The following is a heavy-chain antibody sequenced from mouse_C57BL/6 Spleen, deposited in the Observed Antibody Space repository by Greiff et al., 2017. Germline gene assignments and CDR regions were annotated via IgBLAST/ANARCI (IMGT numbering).Heavy chain of an antibody. CDR3: ARLITTVVATDGYFDY. D-gene: IGHD1-1*01. V-gene: IGHV5-6*01. CDR2: ISSGGSYT. Sequence: EVMLVESGGDLVKPGGSLKLSCAASGFTFSSYGMSWVRQTPDKRLEWVATISSGGSYTYYPDSVKGRFTISRDNAKNNLYLQMSSLKSEDTAMYYCARLITTVVATDGYFDYWGQGTTLTVSS. CDR1: GFTFSSYG. J-gene: IGHJ2*01.